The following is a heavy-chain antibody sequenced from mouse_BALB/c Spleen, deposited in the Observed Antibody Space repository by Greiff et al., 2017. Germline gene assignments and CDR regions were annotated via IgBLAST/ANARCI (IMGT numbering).Heavy chain of an antibody. CDR1: GFNIKDYY. J-gene: IGHJ4*01. CDR3: ARYAVVATDAMDD. V-gene: IGHV14-1*02. D-gene: IGHD1-1*01. Sequence: EVKLVESGAELVRPGALVKLSCKASGFNIKDYYMHWVKQRPEQGLEWIGWIDPENGNTIYDPKFQGKASITADTSSNTAYLQLSSLTSEDTAVYYCARYAVVATDAMDDWGQGTSVTVSS. CDR2: IDPENGNT.